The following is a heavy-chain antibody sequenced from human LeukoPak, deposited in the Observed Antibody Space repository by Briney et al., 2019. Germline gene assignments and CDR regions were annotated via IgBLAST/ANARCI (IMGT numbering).Heavy chain of an antibody. Sequence: GGSLRLSCAASGFTCSSYGMHWVRQAPGKGLEWVAVISYDGSNKYYADSVKGRFTISRDNSKNTLYLQMNSLRAEDTAVYYCAKAFYGSGSYYPGYYYYYGMDVWGQGTTVTVSS. V-gene: IGHV3-30*18. D-gene: IGHD3-10*01. CDR3: AKAFYGSGSYYPGYYYYYGMDV. CDR2: ISYDGSNK. J-gene: IGHJ6*02. CDR1: GFTCSSYG.